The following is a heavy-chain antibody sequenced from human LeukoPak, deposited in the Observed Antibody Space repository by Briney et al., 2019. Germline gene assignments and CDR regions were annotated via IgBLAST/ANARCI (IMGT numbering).Heavy chain of an antibody. D-gene: IGHD2-2*01. CDR3: ARDRGYCGSTCYYYYYGMDV. CDR2: ISAYNGNT. CDR1: GYTFTGYG. J-gene: IGHJ6*02. V-gene: IGHV1-18*01. Sequence: VSVKVSCKASGYTFTGYGISWVRQAPGQGLEWMGWISAYNGNTNHAQKLQGRVTMTTDTSTSTAYMELRSLRSDDTAVYYCARDRGYCGSTCYYYYYGMDVWGQGTTVTVSS.